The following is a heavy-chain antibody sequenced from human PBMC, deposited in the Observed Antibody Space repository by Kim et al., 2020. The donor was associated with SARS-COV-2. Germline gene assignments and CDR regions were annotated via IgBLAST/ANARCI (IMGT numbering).Heavy chain of an antibody. CDR2: ISAYNGNT. CDR3: ARAEGGLTGVQFDY. V-gene: IGHV1-18*01. J-gene: IGHJ4*02. D-gene: IGHD7-27*01. CDR1: GYTFTSYG. Sequence: ASVKVSCKASGYTFTSYGISWVRQAPGQGLEWMGWISAYNGNTNYAQKLQGRVTMATDTSTSTAYMELRSLRSDDTAVYYCARAEGGLTGVQFDYWGQGTLVTVSS.